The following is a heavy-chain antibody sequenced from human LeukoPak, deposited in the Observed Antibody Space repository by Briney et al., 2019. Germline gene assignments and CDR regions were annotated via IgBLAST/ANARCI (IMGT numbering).Heavy chain of an antibody. D-gene: IGHD3-10*01. CDR1: GGTFSSYA. CDR3: ARDRSGGDLNWFDP. Sequence: ASVKVSCKASGGTFSSYAISWVRQAPGQGLEWMGGIIPIFGTANYAQKFQGRVTITADKSTSTAYMELRSLRSDDTAVYYCARDRSGGDLNWFDPWGQGTLVTVSS. V-gene: IGHV1-69*06. CDR2: IIPIFGTA. J-gene: IGHJ5*02.